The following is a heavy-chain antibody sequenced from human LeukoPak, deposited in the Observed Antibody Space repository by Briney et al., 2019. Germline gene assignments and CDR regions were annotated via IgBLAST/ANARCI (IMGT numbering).Heavy chain of an antibody. Sequence: GESLKISCKGSGYSFTDYWVAWVRPMPGKGLEWMGIIYPGDSDTRYNSSFQGRVTISRDNSKNTLYLQVNSLRAEDTAVYYCAKGGKWDVTPFDYWGQGTLVTVSS. CDR1: GYSFTDYW. D-gene: IGHD1-26*01. CDR2: IYPGDSDT. J-gene: IGHJ4*02. V-gene: IGHV5-51*01. CDR3: AKGGKWDVTPFDY.